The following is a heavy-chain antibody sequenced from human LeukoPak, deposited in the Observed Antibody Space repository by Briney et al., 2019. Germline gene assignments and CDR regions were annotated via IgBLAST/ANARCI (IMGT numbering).Heavy chain of an antibody. D-gene: IGHD3-22*01. V-gene: IGHV4-4*07. CDR3: ARDLYYYYDSSGYYAKDAFDI. J-gene: IGHJ3*02. CDR1: GGSISSYY. Sequence: PSETLSLTCTVSGGSISSYYWSWIRQPGGKGLEWIGRIYTSGSTNYNPSPKSRVTMSVDTSKNQFSLKLSSVTAADTAVYYCARDLYYYYDSSGYYAKDAFDIWGQGTMVTVSS. CDR2: IYTSGST.